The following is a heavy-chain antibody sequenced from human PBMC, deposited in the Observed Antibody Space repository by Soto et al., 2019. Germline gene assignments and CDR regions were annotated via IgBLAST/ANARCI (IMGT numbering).Heavy chain of an antibody. CDR3: TRQWEPKLDYYGMDV. V-gene: IGHV3-73*01. CDR2: IRSKANSYAT. CDR1: GFTFSGSA. Sequence: LRLSCAASGFTFSGSAMHWVRQASGKGLEWVGRIRSKANSYATAYAASVEGRITISRDDSENTAYLQMNSLKTEDTAVHYCTRQWEPKLDYYGMDVWGQGTTVTVSS. J-gene: IGHJ6*02. D-gene: IGHD1-1*01.